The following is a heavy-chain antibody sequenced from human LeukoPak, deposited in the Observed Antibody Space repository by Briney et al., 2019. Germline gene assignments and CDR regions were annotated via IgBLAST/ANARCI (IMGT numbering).Heavy chain of an antibody. Sequence: GSLRLSCAVSGFTVSSNYMSWVRQAPGKGLEWVSIIYSGGSTYYADSVKGRFTISRDNSKNTLYLQMNSLRAEDTAVYYCARVGYTGTWYSSPPFDYWGQGTLVTVSS. D-gene: IGHD6-13*01. CDR1: GFTVSSNY. CDR2: IYSGGST. CDR3: ARVGYTGTWYSSPPFDY. J-gene: IGHJ4*02. V-gene: IGHV3-66*01.